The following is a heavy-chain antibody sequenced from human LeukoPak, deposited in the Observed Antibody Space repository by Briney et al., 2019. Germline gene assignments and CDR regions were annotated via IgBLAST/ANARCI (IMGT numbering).Heavy chain of an antibody. Sequence: PSETLSLTCAVYGGSFSGYYWSWIRQPPGKGLEWIGEINHSGSTNYNPSLKSRVTISVDTSKNQFSLKLSSVTAADTAVYYCARGYSSGWYEYYFDYWGQGTLVTVSS. CDR3: ARGYSSGWYEYYFDY. J-gene: IGHJ4*02. CDR2: INHSGST. D-gene: IGHD6-19*01. CDR1: GGSFSGYY. V-gene: IGHV4-34*01.